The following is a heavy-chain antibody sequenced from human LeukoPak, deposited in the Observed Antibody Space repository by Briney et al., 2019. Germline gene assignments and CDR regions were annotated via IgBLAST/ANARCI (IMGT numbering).Heavy chain of an antibody. Sequence: SETLSLTCTVSGGSISSYYWNWIRQPPAEGLEWIGYFHYSGSTNYNPSLKSRVTISVDTSKNQFSLKLSSVTAADTAVYYCARAYSSSWYYFDYWGQGSLVTVSS. CDR1: GGSISSYY. J-gene: IGHJ4*02. CDR3: ARAYSSSWYYFDY. D-gene: IGHD6-13*01. CDR2: FHYSGST. V-gene: IGHV4-59*01.